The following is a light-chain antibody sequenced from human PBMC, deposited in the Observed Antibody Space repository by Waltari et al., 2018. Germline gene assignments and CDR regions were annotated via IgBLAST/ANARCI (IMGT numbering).Light chain of an antibody. CDR3: QSYDSSLSGWV. Sequence: QSVLPQPPSVSGAPGQRVTLSCTGSNANIGAGYDVHWYQQLPGTAPKLLIYGNSNRPSGVPDRFSGSKSGTSASLAITGLQAEDEADYYCQSYDSSLSGWVFGGGTKLTVL. CDR1: NANIGAGYD. V-gene: IGLV1-40*01. CDR2: GNS. J-gene: IGLJ3*02.